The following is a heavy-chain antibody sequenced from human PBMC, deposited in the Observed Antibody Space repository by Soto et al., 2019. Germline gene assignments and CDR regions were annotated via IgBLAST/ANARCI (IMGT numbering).Heavy chain of an antibody. Sequence: SETLSLTCAVSGGSIRSGGYSWSWIRQPPGKGLEWIGYIYHSGSTYYNPSLKSRVTISVDRSKNQFSLKLSSVTAADTAVYYCASQLHCSGGSCYSYDYWGQGTLVTVSS. D-gene: IGHD2-15*01. CDR3: ASQLHCSGGSCYSYDY. CDR2: IYHSGST. V-gene: IGHV4-30-2*01. J-gene: IGHJ4*02. CDR1: GGSIRSGGYS.